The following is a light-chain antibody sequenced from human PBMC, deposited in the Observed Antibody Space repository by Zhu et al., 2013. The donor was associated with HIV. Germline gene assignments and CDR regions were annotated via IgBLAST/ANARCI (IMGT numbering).Light chain of an antibody. CDR3: QQRIDWLT. CDR1: QSVYSD. J-gene: IGKJ4*01. CDR2: DAS. Sequence: EILLTQSPGTLSLSPGERATLSCRASQSVYSDYLAWYQQKPGQAPRLLIYDASNRAAGIPARFSGSGSGTDFTLTISSLEPEDFAVYYCQQRIDWLTFGGGTKVEIK. V-gene: IGKV3-11*01.